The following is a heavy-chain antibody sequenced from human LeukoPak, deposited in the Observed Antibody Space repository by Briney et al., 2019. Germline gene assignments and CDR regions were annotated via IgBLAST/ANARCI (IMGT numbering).Heavy chain of an antibody. CDR3: ARLRGGSSPQFDY. D-gene: IGHD6-6*01. J-gene: IGHJ4*02. V-gene: IGHV3-21*01. Sequence: GGSLRLSCAASGFTFSSYSMNWVRQAPGKGLEWVSSISSSSSYIYYADSVKGRFTISRDNAKNSLYLQMNSPRAEDTAVYYCARLRGGSSPQFDYWGQGTLVTVSS. CDR2: ISSSSSYI. CDR1: GFTFSSYS.